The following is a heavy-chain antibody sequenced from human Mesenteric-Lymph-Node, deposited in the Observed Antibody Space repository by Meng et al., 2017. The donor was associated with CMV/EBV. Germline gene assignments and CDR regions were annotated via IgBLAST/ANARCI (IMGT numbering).Heavy chain of an antibody. Sequence: ASVNVSCKASGYTFTSYGISWVRQAPGQGLEWMGWISAYNGNTNYAQKLQGRVTMTTDTSTSTACMELRSLRSDDTAVYYCARHYPLYNSSDPDAFDIWGQGTMVTVSS. V-gene: IGHV1-18*01. CDR1: GYTFTSYG. CDR3: ARHYPLYNSSDPDAFDI. D-gene: IGHD3-22*01. J-gene: IGHJ3*02. CDR2: ISAYNGNT.